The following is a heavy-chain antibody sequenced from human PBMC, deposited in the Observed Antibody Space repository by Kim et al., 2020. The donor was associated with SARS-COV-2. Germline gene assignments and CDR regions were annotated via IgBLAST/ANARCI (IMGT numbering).Heavy chain of an antibody. CDR3: ARAVIVVVPAAIGY. Sequence: ASVKVSCKASGYTFTGYYMHWVRQAPGQGLEWMGWINPNSGGTNYAQKFQGRVTMTRDTSISTAYMELSRLRSDDTAVYYCARAVIVVVPAAIGYWGQGTLVTVSS. CDR2: INPNSGGT. D-gene: IGHD2-2*01. CDR1: GYTFTGYY. J-gene: IGHJ4*02. V-gene: IGHV1-2*02.